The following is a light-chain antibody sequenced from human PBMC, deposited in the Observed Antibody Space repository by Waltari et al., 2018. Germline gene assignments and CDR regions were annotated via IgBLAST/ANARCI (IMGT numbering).Light chain of an antibody. Sequence: EIVLTQSPGTLSLSPGERATLSCRASQSVSKYLAWYQQKPGQAPRLLIYDASTSATGIPDKFSGSGWWTDFSLTISRREPEDFAVYYCQKYGTLPATFGQGTKVQ. CDR1: QSVSKY. J-gene: IGKJ1*01. CDR3: QKYGTLPAT. CDR2: DAS. V-gene: IGKV3-20*01.